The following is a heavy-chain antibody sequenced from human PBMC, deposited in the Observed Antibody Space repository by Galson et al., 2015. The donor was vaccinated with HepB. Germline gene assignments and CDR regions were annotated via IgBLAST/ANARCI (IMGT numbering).Heavy chain of an antibody. CDR1: GFTFSGYG. D-gene: IGHD1-1*01. CDR2: ISYDGSNK. V-gene: IGHV3-30*18. J-gene: IGHJ6*03. CDR3: AKLADSTYTYYFSMDV. Sequence: SLRLSCAASGFTFSGYGMHWVRQAPGKGLEWVALISYDGSNKNYADSVKGRFTISRDNSKNTLYLQMNSLRAEDTAAYYCAKLADSTYTYYFSMDVWGKGTTVTVSS.